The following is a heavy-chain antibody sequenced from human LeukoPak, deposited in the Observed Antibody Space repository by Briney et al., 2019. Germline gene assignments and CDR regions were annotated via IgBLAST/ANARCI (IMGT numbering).Heavy chain of an antibody. CDR1: GFTFSRHG. Sequence: GRSLRLSCAPSGFTFSRHGMHWVRQAPGKGLEWVAIISNDGSRKYYAHSVEGRFTISRDNSKNTLYLQMNSLRVEDTAVYYCARGRPHGNDYWGQGTLVTVSS. J-gene: IGHJ4*02. CDR3: ARGRPHGNDY. CDR2: ISNDGSRK. D-gene: IGHD4-23*01. V-gene: IGHV3-30*03.